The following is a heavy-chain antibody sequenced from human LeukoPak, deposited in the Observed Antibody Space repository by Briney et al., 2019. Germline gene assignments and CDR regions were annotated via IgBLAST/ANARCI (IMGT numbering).Heavy chain of an antibody. CDR2: IKQDGSEK. V-gene: IGHV3-7*03. Sequence: PGGSLRLSCEASGFTFSSYWMSWVRQAPGKGLEWVANIKQDGSEKYYVDSVKGRFTISRDNAKNSLYLQMNSLRAEDTAVYYCAREARAVADYWGQGTLVTVSS. CDR3: AREARAVADY. CDR1: GFTFSSYW. J-gene: IGHJ4*02. D-gene: IGHD2-15*01.